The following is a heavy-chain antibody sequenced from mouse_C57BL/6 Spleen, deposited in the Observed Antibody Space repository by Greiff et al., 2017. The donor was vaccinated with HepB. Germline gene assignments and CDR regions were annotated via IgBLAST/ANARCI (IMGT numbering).Heavy chain of an antibody. CDR1: GFTFSDYG. Sequence: EVHLVESGGGLVKPGGSLKLSCAASGFTFSDYGMHWVRQAPEKGLEWVAYISSGSSTIYYADTVKGRFTISRDNAKNTLFLQMTSLRSEDTAMYYCARGGYYNYAMDYWGQGTSVTVSS. V-gene: IGHV5-17*01. CDR2: ISSGSSTI. J-gene: IGHJ4*01. D-gene: IGHD2-3*01. CDR3: ARGGYYNYAMDY.